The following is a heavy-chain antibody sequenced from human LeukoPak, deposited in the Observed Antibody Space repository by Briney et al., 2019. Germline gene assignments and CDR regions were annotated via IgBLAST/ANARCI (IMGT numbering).Heavy chain of an antibody. V-gene: IGHV3-23*01. CDR1: GFTLSSYS. J-gene: IGHJ3*02. CDR2: ISGGGGNT. D-gene: IGHD5-12*01. Sequence: GGALRISCAASGFTLSSYSMTWGPQGPGKGLGGGSDISGGGGNTYYADSVKGRFTISRDNSKNTLYLQMHSLRAEDTAVYYCAIYSGYGTNAFDIWGQGTMVTVSS. CDR3: AIYSGYGTNAFDI.